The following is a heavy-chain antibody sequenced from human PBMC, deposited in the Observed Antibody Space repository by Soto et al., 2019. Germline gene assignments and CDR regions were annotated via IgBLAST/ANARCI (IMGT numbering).Heavy chain of an antibody. CDR3: NTRGYSYGSTLDS. J-gene: IGHJ4*02. Sequence: EVQLVESGGGLAKPGGSLRLSCAASGFTFSNAWMSWVRQAPGKGLEWVGRIKSKTDGGTTDYAEPMKGRLTISRDDSKNTLYLQMNSMKTEQTAVHYCNTRGYSYGSTLDSWAQGTLVTVSS. CDR2: IKSKTDGGTT. V-gene: IGHV3-15*01. D-gene: IGHD5-18*01. CDR1: GFTFSNAW.